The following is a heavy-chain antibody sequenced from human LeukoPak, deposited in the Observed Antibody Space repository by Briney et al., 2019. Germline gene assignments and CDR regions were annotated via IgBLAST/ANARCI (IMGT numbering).Heavy chain of an antibody. J-gene: IGHJ4*02. CDR3: ARQIRRTYGAYEVFDY. CDR2: MDPNRGGT. Sequence: ASVKVSCKASGYTFTGYYIHWVRQAPGQGPESMGWMDPNRGGTNLAQEFQGRVTLIKDTSKSTVYMDLRSLRSDDTAVYYCARQIRRTYGAYEVFDYWGQGTLVTVSS. D-gene: IGHD4-17*01. CDR1: GYTFTGYY. V-gene: IGHV1-2*02.